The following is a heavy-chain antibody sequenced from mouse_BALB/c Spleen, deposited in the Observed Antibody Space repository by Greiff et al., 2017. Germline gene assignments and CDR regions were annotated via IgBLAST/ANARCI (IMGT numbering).Heavy chain of an antibody. CDR1: GFTFSSYA. J-gene: IGHJ3*01. V-gene: IGHV5-9-4*01. CDR2: ISSGGSYT. CDR3: AREEGWFAY. Sequence: EVQLVESGGGLVKPGGSLKLSCAASGFTFSSYAMSWVRQSPEKRLEWVAEISSGGSYTYYPDTVTGRFTISRDNAKNTLYLEMSSLRSEDTAMYYCAREEGWFAYWGQGTLVTFSA.